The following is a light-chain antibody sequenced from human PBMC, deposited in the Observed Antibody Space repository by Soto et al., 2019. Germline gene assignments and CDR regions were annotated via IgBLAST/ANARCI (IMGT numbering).Light chain of an antibody. Sequence: QSALTQPASVSGSPGQSITISCTGTSSDVGGYNYVSWYQQHPGKAPKLMIYEVSNRPSGVSNRFSGSKSGNTASLTISGLQAEDEAEYYCSSYTSISTWVFGGGPQLTVL. CDR3: SSYTSISTWV. CDR2: EVS. J-gene: IGLJ3*02. V-gene: IGLV2-14*01. CDR1: SSDVGGYNY.